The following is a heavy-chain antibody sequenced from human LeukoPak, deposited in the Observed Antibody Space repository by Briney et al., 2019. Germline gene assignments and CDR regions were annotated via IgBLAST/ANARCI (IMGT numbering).Heavy chain of an antibody. CDR3: ARMKLRGATPDWFDP. D-gene: IGHD1-26*01. J-gene: IGHJ5*02. CDR2: MNPNSGNT. V-gene: IGHV1-8*01. Sequence: ASVKVSCKASGYTFTSYDINWVRQATGQWLEWMGWMNPNSGNTGYAQKFQGRVTMTRNTSISTAYMELSSLRSEDTAVYYCARMKLRGATPDWFDPWGQGTLVTVSS. CDR1: GYTFTSYD.